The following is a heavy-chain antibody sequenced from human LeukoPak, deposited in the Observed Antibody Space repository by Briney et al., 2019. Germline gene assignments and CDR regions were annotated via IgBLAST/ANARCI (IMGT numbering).Heavy chain of an antibody. CDR1: GGSIRSGGFY. CDR2: MYFSGST. CDR3: AKSGSSIAFEI. D-gene: IGHD1-26*01. J-gene: IGHJ3*02. V-gene: IGHV4-31*03. Sequence: SETLSLTCSVSGGSIRSGGFYWSWIRQHPGKCLEFIGYMYFSGSTFYNPSLRSRVSISVYTSKNQFSLKLTSVTAADTAVYYCAKSGSSIAFEIWGQGTMVTVSS.